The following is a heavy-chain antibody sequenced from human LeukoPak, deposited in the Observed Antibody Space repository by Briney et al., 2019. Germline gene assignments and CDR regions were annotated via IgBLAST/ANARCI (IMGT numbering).Heavy chain of an antibody. D-gene: IGHD2-15*01. J-gene: IGHJ4*02. V-gene: IGHV4-61*01. CDR2: IYSSGNA. CDR1: GASLTSPTYY. CDR3: ARFRSGGWYYFDS. Sequence: ASETLSLTCTVSGASLTSPTYYQWSWIRQPPGKGLELIANIYSSGNAKFNPSLKSRVTMSLDTSKNQYSLKLSSVTTEDSAVYYCARFRSGGWYYFDSWGQGTLVTVST.